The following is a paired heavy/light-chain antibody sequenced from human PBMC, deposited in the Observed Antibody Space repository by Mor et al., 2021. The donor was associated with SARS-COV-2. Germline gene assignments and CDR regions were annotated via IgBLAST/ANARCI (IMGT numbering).Light chain of an antibody. Sequence: DIQMTQSPSSLSASVGDRVTITCRASQSITGYLNWYQQKPGSAPQLLIFAASTLQSGVPSRFSGSGSGTEFTLSISTLQPEDFATYYCQQSYRPPLTFGGGTKVEIK. CDR1: QSITGY. V-gene: IGKV1-39*01. J-gene: IGKJ4*01. CDR2: AAS. CDR3: QQSYRPPLT.
Heavy chain of an antibody. J-gene: IGHJ4*02. Sequence: QVQLVQSGAEVKKPGASVKVSCKTSGYTFTNYYVHWVRQAPGQRLEWVGIINPSNGGTDYAERFQGRLTMTRDTSTSTVFLELTSLTSEDTAVYFCARETLPDPGNSCSGGTCYRLGNWGQGTLVTVSS. D-gene: IGHD2-15*01. CDR1: GYTFTNYY. CDR2: INPSNGGT. CDR3: ARETLPDPGNSCSGGTCYRLGN. V-gene: IGHV1-46*01.